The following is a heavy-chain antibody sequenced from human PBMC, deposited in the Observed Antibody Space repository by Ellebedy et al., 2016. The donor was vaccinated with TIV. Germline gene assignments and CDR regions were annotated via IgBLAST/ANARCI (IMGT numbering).Heavy chain of an antibody. CDR3: ARAGSNFDWSFDY. CDR1: GGSISSSSYY. J-gene: IGHJ4*02. D-gene: IGHD3-9*01. CDR2: IYYSGST. V-gene: IGHV4-39*07. Sequence: SETLSLXXTVSGGSISSSSYYWGWIRQPPGKGLEWIGSIYYSGSTYYNPSLKSRVTISVDTSKNQFSLKLSSVTAADTAVYYCARAGSNFDWSFDYWGQGTLVTVSS.